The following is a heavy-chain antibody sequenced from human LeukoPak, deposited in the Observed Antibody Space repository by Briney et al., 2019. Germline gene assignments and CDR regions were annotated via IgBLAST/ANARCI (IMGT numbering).Heavy chain of an antibody. CDR1: EFTFSNYA. Sequence: PGGSLRLSCAASEFTFSNYAMYWVRQAPGKGLEWVAIIWYDGSNIYYADSVKGRFTISRDNSKNTLYLQMNSLRVEDTAVYYCARGAYCSGGSCPGAFDIWGQGTMVTVSS. CDR2: IWYDGSNI. V-gene: IGHV3-33*01. CDR3: ARGAYCSGGSCPGAFDI. J-gene: IGHJ3*02. D-gene: IGHD2-15*01.